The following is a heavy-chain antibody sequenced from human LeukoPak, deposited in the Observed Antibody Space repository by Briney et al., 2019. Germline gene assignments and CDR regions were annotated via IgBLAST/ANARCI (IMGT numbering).Heavy chain of an antibody. CDR2: INAGNGNT. Sequence: VASVKVSCKASGYTFTSYAMHWVRQAPGQRLEWMGWINAGNGNTKYSQKFQGRVTITRDTSASTAYMELSSLRSEDTAVYYCARDRFQIVGATHPTTYAYFDYWGQETLVTVSS. CDR3: ARDRFQIVGATHPTTYAYFDY. J-gene: IGHJ4*02. V-gene: IGHV1-3*01. D-gene: IGHD1-26*01. CDR1: GYTFTSYA.